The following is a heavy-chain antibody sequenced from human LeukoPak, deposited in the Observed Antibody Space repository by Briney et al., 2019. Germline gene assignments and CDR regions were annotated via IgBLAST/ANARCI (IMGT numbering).Heavy chain of an antibody. D-gene: IGHD3-22*01. Sequence: SETLSLTCTVSGGSISSGGYYWSWIRQPPGKGLEWIGYIYHSGSTYYNPSLKSRVTISVDRSKNQFSLKLSPVTAADTAVYYCARVAYYYDSSGYFDYWGQGTLVTVSS. CDR3: ARVAYYYDSSGYFDY. CDR1: GGSISSGGYY. CDR2: IYHSGST. V-gene: IGHV4-30-2*01. J-gene: IGHJ4*02.